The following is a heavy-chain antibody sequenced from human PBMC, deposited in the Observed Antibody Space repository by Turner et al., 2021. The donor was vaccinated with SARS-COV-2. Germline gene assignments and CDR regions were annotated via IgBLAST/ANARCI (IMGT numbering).Heavy chain of an antibody. Sequence: EVQLVESGGGLVQHGGSLRLSCAASGFTFSSYFMNWVRQAPGKGLEWVSYISSSSSTIYYADSVKGRFTISRDNAKNSLYLQMNSLRDEDTAVYYCARADYGGNNYYYGMDVWGQGTTVTVSS. CDR1: GFTFSSYF. D-gene: IGHD4-17*01. J-gene: IGHJ6*02. CDR2: ISSSSSTI. CDR3: ARADYGGNNYYYGMDV. V-gene: IGHV3-48*02.